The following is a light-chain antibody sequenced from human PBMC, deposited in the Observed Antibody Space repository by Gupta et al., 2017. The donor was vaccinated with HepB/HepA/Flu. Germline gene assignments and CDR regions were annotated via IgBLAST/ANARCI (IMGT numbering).Light chain of an antibody. CDR1: QGVSSD. J-gene: IGKJ4*01. V-gene: IGKV3-15*01. CDR2: GAS. Sequence: VLMPSPATVSVSPGESATLSCRASQGVSSDLVWYQQKPGQAPRLLSYGASNRATGIPDRFSGSGSGTEFTLTISSLQSEDFAVYACQLYNRRTSRTFGEGTKVEIK. CDR3: QLYNRRTSRT.